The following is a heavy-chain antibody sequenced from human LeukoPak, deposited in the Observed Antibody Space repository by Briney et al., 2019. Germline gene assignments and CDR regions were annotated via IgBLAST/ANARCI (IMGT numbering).Heavy chain of an antibody. CDR2: INYSGST. J-gene: IGHJ3*02. CDR3: ARDGNYYESSGYYFSAFDI. CDR1: GGSISSSSYY. D-gene: IGHD3-22*01. Sequence: SETLSLTCTVSGGSISSSSYYWGWIRQPPGKGLEWIGSINYSGSTYYNPSLKSRVTISVDTSKNQFSLKLRSVTAADTAVYYCARDGNYYESSGYYFSAFDIWGQGRMVTVSS. V-gene: IGHV4-39*07.